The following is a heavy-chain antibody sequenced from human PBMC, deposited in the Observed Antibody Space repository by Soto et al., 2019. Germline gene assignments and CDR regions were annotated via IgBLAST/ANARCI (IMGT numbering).Heavy chain of an antibody. Sequence: QVQLVESGGGVVQPGRSLRLSCAASGFTFSNYGMHWVRQAPGKGLEWVAVIWNDGSSRYYADSVKGRFTISRDNAKKTLFLQMNNLRAEDTAVYYCARPDIVAAIGGALDCWGQGTLVTVSS. J-gene: IGHJ4*02. CDR3: ARPDIVAAIGGALDC. V-gene: IGHV3-33*01. CDR2: IWNDGSSR. D-gene: IGHD5-12*01. CDR1: GFTFSNYG.